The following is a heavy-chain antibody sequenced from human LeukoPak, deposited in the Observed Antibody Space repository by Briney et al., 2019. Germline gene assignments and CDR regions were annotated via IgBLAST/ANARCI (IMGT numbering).Heavy chain of an antibody. Sequence: SQTLSLTCAISGDSVSSNTAIWNWIRLSPSGGLEWLGRTYYRSKWYNDYTASVGSRITINPDTSKNQFSLQLNSVTPEDTALYYCARGFLKSGFDIWGQRTMVTVSS. CDR3: ARGFLKSGFDI. CDR1: GDSVSSNTAI. J-gene: IGHJ3*02. D-gene: IGHD1-26*01. CDR2: TYYRSKWYN. V-gene: IGHV6-1*01.